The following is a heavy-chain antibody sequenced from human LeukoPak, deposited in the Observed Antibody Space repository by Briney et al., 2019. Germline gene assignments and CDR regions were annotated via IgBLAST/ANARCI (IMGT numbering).Heavy chain of an antibody. CDR1: GYTFTSYG. D-gene: IGHD5-24*01. J-gene: IGHJ4*02. V-gene: IGHV1-18*01. CDR3: ARTRRDGYNYEVDYFDY. Sequence: ASVKVSCKAPGYTFTSYGISWVRQAPGQGLEWMGWISAYNGYTNYAQKLQGRVTMTTDTSTSTAYMELRSLRSDDTAVYYCARTRRDGYNYEVDYFDYWGQGTLVTVSS. CDR2: ISAYNGYT.